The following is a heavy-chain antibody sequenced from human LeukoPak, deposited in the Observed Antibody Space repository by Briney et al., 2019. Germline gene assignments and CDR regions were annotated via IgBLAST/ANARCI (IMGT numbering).Heavy chain of an antibody. D-gene: IGHD3-3*01. Sequence: PGGSLRLSCAASGFTFSSYWMHWVRQAPGKGLVWVSRINTDGSSTSYADSVKGRFTISRDNAKNTLYLQMNSLRAEDTAVYYCAPDPGRYDFWSGPGYVWGKGTTVTVSS. CDR3: APDPGRYDFWSGPGYV. V-gene: IGHV3-74*01. J-gene: IGHJ6*04. CDR1: GFTFSSYW. CDR2: INTDGSST.